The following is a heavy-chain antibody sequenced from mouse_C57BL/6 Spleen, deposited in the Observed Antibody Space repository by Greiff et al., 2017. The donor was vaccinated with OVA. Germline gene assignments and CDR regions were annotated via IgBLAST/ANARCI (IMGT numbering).Heavy chain of an antibody. CDR3: TRWELLPGAMDY. J-gene: IGHJ4*01. CDR2: IDPETGGT. V-gene: IGHV1-15*01. Sequence: SGAELVRPGASVTLSCKASGYTFTDYEMHWVKQTPVHGLEWIGAIDPETGGTAYNQKFKGKAILTADKSSSTAYMELRSLTSEDSAVYYCTRWELLPGAMDYWGQGTSVTVSS. CDR1: GYTFTDYE. D-gene: IGHD1-1*01.